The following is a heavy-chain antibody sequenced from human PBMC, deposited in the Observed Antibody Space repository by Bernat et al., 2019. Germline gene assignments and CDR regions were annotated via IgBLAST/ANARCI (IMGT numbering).Heavy chain of an antibody. CDR2: IKQDGSEK. D-gene: IGHD3-9*01. Sequence: EVQLVESGGGLVQPGGSLRLSCAASGFTFNSYWMSWVRQAPGKGLEWVANIKQDGSEKYYVDSVKGRFTISRDNAKNSLYLQMNSLRAEDTAVYYCGRISHYDILTGKGQDGMDVWGQGTTVTVSS. J-gene: IGHJ6*02. CDR3: GRISHYDILTGKGQDGMDV. V-gene: IGHV3-7*03. CDR1: GFTFNSYW.